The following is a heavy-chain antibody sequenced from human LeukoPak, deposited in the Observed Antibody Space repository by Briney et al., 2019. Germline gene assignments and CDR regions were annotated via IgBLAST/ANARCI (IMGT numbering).Heavy chain of an antibody. D-gene: IGHD2-15*01. CDR1: GYTFTGYY. CDR3: ARGWADIVVVVAALEPYYFDY. J-gene: IGHJ4*02. CDR2: INPNSGGT. Sequence: ASVKVSCKASGYTFTGYYMHWVRQAPGQGLEWMGWINPNSGGTNYAQKFQGRVTMTRDTSISTAYMELSRLRSDDTAVYYCARGWADIVVVVAALEPYYFDYWGQGTLVTVSS. V-gene: IGHV1-2*02.